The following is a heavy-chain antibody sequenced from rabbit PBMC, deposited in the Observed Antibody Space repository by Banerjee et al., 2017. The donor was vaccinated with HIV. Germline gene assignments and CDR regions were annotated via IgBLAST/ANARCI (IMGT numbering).Heavy chain of an antibody. CDR2: IDTVFGST. D-gene: IGHD4-2*01. V-gene: IGHV1S7*01. J-gene: IGHJ4*01. Sequence: QLKESGGGLVQPGGSLTLSCKASGFDFSSYGVSWVRQAPGKGLEWIGYIDTVFGSTYYATWVNGRFTISSDNAQNTLYLRLNSLTAADTATYFCARGGPVVGLNLWGPGTLVTVS. CDR3: ARGGPVVGLNL. CDR1: GFDFSSYG.